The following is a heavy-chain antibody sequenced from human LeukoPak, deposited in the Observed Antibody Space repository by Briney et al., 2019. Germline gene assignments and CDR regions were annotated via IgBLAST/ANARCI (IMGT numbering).Heavy chain of an antibody. CDR2: IKQDGSEK. D-gene: IGHD3-22*01. V-gene: IGHV3-7*03. CDR1: GFTFSNYW. CDR3: ATPLDYYDSSGYYSNYDAFDI. Sequence: GGSLRLSCAASGFTFSNYWMSWVRQAPGKGLEWVANIKQDGSEKYYVNSVKGRFTISRDNAKNSLYLQMNSLRAEDTAVYYCATPLDYYDSSGYYSNYDAFDIWGQGTMVTVSS. J-gene: IGHJ3*02.